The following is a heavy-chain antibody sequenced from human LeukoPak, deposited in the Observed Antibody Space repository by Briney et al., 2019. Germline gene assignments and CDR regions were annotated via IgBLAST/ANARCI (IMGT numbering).Heavy chain of an antibody. J-gene: IGHJ5*02. CDR1: GYTFTGYY. V-gene: IGHV1-2*02. CDR3: ARAGLGYSYGYSSWFDP. D-gene: IGHD5-18*01. CDR2: INPNSGGT. Sequence: GASVKVSCKASGYTFTGYYMHWVRQAPGQGLEWRGWINPNSGGTNYAQKFQGRVTMTRDTSISTAYMELSRLRSDDTAVYYCARAGLGYSYGYSSWFDPWGQGTLVTVSS.